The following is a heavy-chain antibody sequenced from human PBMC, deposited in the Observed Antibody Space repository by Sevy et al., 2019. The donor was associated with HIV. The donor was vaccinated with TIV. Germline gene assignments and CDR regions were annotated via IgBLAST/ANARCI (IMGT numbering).Heavy chain of an antibody. D-gene: IGHD3-10*01. J-gene: IGHJ3*02. Sequence: SETLSLTCAVSGESISSGGYSWSWIRQPPGKGLEWIGYIYHSGSTYYNPSLKSRVTISVDRSKNQFSLKLSSVTAADTAVYYCARGERELRAFDIWGQGTMVTVSS. V-gene: IGHV4-30-2*01. CDR1: GESISSGGYS. CDR3: ARGERELRAFDI. CDR2: IYHSGST.